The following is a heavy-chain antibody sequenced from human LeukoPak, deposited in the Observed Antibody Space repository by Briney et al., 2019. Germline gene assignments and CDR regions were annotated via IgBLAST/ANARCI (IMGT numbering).Heavy chain of an antibody. CDR1: GYTFTSYD. V-gene: IGHV1-8*01. D-gene: IGHD6-19*01. Sequence: ASVKVSCKASGYTFTSYDINWVRQATGQGLEWMGWMNPNSGNTDYAQKFQGRVTMTRNTSISTAYMELSSLRSEDTAVYYCARVQWDNWLDPWGQGTLVTVSS. J-gene: IGHJ5*02. CDR2: MNPNSGNT. CDR3: ARVQWDNWLDP.